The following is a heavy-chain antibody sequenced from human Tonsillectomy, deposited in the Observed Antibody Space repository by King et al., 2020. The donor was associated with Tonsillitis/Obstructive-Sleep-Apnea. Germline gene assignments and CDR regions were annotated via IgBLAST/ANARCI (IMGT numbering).Heavy chain of an antibody. CDR3: ARTDTTADYGMDV. V-gene: IGHV3-30*04. J-gene: IGHJ6*02. Sequence: VQLVESGGGVVQPGRSLRLSCAASGFTFNSYAMHWVRQAPGKGLEWVAVIPYDGSNKYYADSVKGRFTISRDNSKNTLYVQMNSLRAEDTAVYYCARTDTTADYGMDVWGQGTTVTVSS. CDR2: IPYDGSNK. D-gene: IGHD4-17*01. CDR1: GFTFNSYA.